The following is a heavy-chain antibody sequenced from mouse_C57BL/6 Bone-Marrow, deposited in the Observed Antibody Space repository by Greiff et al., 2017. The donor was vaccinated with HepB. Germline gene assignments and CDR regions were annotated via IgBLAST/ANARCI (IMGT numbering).Heavy chain of an antibody. J-gene: IGHJ3*01. CDR3: TRSRGRITTVVATRGFAY. CDR1: GYTFTSYW. CDR2: IYPGNSDT. Sequence: EVKLVESGTVLARPGASVKMSCKTSGYTFTSYWMHWVKQRPGQGLEWIGAIYPGNSDTSYNQKFKGKAKLTAVTSASTAYMELSSLTNEDSAVYYCTRSRGRITTVVATRGFAYWGQGTLVTVSA. V-gene: IGHV1-5*01. D-gene: IGHD1-1*01.